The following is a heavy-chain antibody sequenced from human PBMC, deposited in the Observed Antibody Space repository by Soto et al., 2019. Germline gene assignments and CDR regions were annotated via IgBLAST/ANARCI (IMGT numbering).Heavy chain of an antibody. CDR1: GGSISSSSYY. J-gene: IGHJ5*02. V-gene: IGHV4-39*01. D-gene: IGHD1-7*01. CDR3: ARTDVYNWNYEFDWFDP. Sequence: QLQLQESGPGLVTPSETISLTCTVSGGSISSSSYYWGCIRQPQGKGLEWIGSIYYSGRTYSNPSLKRRLTISVDTSKNQFSLRLRSATAAGTAVYYWARTDVYNWNYEFDWFDPWCQANLVSVSS. CDR2: IYYSGRT.